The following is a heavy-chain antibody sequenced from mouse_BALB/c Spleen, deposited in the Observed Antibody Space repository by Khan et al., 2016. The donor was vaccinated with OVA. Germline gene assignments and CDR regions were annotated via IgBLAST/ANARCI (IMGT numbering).Heavy chain of an antibody. V-gene: IGHV3-2*02. CDR2: ISYSGNT. D-gene: IGHD2-10*02. J-gene: IGHJ2*01. Sequence: EVQLQESGPGLVKPSQSLSLTCTVTGYSITSDYAWNWIRQFPGNRLEWMGFISYSGNTNYNPSLKSRISVTRDTSKNQFFLQLNSVTTEDTATYYCARMYGGDFDYWGQGNTRTGSS. CDR3: ARMYGGDFDY. CDR1: GYSITSDYA.